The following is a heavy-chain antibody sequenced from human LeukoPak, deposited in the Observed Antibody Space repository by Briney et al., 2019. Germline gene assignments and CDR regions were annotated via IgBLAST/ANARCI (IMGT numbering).Heavy chain of an antibody. Sequence: GGSLRLSCAASGFTFSSFAMGWVRQAPGKGLEWVSVICGSGGSTYYADSVKGRFTISRDNSKNTLYLQLNSLRAEDTAVYYCAKGGSTSRVTTSRVVFGYYYYLDVWGKGTPVTVSS. D-gene: IGHD4-17*01. CDR2: ICGSGGST. CDR1: GFTFSSFA. V-gene: IGHV3-23*01. CDR3: AKGGSTSRVTTSRVVFGYYYYLDV. J-gene: IGHJ6*03.